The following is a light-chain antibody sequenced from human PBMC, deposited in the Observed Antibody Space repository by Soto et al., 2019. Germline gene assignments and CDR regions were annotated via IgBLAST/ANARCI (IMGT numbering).Light chain of an antibody. Sequence: EIVLTQSPGTLSLSPEDRATLSCKASQSVADNYLAWYQQKPGQAPRLLIYAASRRAIGIPDTFSGSGSGTDFTLTITRLEPEDFALYYCQQYGHSPRTFGQGTKVEIK. CDR3: QQYGHSPRT. J-gene: IGKJ1*01. V-gene: IGKV3-20*01. CDR1: QSVADNY. CDR2: AAS.